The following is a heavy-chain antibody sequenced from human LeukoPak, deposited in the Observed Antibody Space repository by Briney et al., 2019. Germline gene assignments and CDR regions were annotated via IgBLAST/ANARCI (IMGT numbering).Heavy chain of an antibody. J-gene: IGHJ3*02. CDR1: VGSFSGYY. Sequence: SETLSLTCAVYVGSFSGYYWSGIRQPPGKGLEWIGEINHSGSTNYNPSLRSRVPISVDTSKNQFYLKMSSVTAADTAVYYCARGRRVSYYDFWSGYYGAFDIWGQGTMVTVSS. D-gene: IGHD3-3*01. CDR2: INHSGST. V-gene: IGHV4-34*01. CDR3: ARGRRVSYYDFWSGYYGAFDI.